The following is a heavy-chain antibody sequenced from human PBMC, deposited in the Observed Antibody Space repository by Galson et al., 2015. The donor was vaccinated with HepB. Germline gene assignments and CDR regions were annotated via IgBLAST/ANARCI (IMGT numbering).Heavy chain of an antibody. V-gene: IGHV1-69*04. Sequence: SVKVSCKASGGIFSSNVINWVRQAPGQGLEWMGRIIPIAGLANYAQKFQGRVTINVDKSTSTTYMDLSSLRSEDTAVYYCARVLFEKRRGDHYYGMDVWGQGTTVAVSS. J-gene: IGHJ6*02. CDR1: GGIFSSNV. CDR2: IIPIAGLA. D-gene: IGHD3-16*01. CDR3: ARVLFEKRRGDHYYGMDV.